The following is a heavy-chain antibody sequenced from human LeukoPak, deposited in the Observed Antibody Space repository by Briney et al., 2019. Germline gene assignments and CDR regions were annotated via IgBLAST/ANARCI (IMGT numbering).Heavy chain of an antibody. V-gene: IGHV3-7*01. J-gene: IGHJ6*02. D-gene: IGHD1-14*01. CDR1: GFIFSNYW. Sequence: PGGSLRLSCAAYGFIFSNYWMNWVRQAPGKGLEWVANIKQDGSEQYYVDSVKGRFTISRDNAKNSLYLQMNSLRAEDTAVYYCASDPHHASRMDVWGQGTTVTVSS. CDR2: IKQDGSEQ. CDR3: ASDPHHASRMDV.